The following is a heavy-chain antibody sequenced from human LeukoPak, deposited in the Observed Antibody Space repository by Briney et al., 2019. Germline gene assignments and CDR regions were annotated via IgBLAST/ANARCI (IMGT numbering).Heavy chain of an antibody. D-gene: IGHD3-3*01. CDR1: GGSISSNY. J-gene: IGHJ4*02. CDR2: IYYSGST. Sequence: PSETLSLTCTVSGGSISSNYWSWIRQPPGKGLEWIGYIYYSGSTNYNPSLKSRVTISVDTSKNQFSLKLSSVTAADTAVYYCARSEPGGDFWSGYSYYFDYWGQGTLVTVSS. CDR3: ARSEPGGDFWSGYSYYFDY. V-gene: IGHV4-59*01.